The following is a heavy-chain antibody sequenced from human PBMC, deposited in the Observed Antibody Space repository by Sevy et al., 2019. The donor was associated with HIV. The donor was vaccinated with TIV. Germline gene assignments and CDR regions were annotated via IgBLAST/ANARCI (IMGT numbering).Heavy chain of an antibody. V-gene: IGHV5-51*01. CDR3: ARYVTTVTTEGFDPGARGRHFDY. D-gene: IGHD4-17*01. CDR2: IYPGDSDT. J-gene: IGHJ4*02. CDR1: GYSFTSYW. Sequence: GESLKISCKGSGYSFTSYWIGWVRQMPGKGLEWMGIIYPGDSDTRYSPSFQGQVTISADKSISTAYLQWSSLKASDTAMYYCARYVTTVTTEGFDPGARGRHFDYWGQGTLVTVSS.